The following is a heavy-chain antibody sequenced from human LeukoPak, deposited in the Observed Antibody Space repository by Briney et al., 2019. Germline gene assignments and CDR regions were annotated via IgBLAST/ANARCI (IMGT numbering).Heavy chain of an antibody. CDR1: GFTVSSHY. V-gene: IGHV3-66*01. Sequence: PGGSPRLSCAASGFTVSSHYMSWVRQAPGKGLEWVLVIYSDDSTYSADSLKGRFTISRDISKNTLFLQMNSLQAEDTAVYYCARVYWHDNGEYFQHWGQGTLVTVSS. CDR3: ARVYWHDNGEYFQH. D-gene: IGHD3-16*01. CDR2: IYSDDST. J-gene: IGHJ1*01.